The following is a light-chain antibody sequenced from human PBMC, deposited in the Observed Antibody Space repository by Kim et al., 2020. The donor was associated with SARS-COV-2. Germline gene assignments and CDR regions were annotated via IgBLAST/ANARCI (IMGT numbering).Light chain of an antibody. Sequence: IQMTQSPSSLAASVGDRVTIACRASQSIGTRLNWYQQRPGKAPKLLIYAASILQSGVPSRFTGTGSGTDFTLTISSLQPEGFATYYCQQSYSAPWLTFGGGAKVDIK. J-gene: IGKJ4*01. CDR1: QSIGTR. CDR2: AAS. CDR3: QQSYSAPWLT. V-gene: IGKV1-39*01.